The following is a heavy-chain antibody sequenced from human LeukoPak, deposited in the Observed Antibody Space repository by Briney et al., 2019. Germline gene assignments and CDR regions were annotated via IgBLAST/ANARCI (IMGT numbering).Heavy chain of an antibody. D-gene: IGHD1-26*01. CDR1: GYSFPSYD. V-gene: IGHV1-8*01. CDR3: ARGPKWSGSYYYFDF. CDR2: MNPNSGNT. J-gene: IGHJ4*02. Sequence: ASVKVSCKTSGYSFPSYDINWVRQAPGQGLEWMGWMNPNSGNTGYAQKFQGRVTITRNTSISTAYMELSSLRSEDTAVYFCARGPKWSGSYYYFDFWGQGTLVTVSS.